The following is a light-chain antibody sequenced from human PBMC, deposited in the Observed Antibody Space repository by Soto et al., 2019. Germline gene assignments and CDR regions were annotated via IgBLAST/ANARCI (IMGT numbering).Light chain of an antibody. CDR1: QSIRSW. CDR3: QQYNSYSYT. Sequence: DIQMTQSPSTLSASVGDRVTITCRARQSIRSWLAWYQQKPGKAPKLLIYDASSLESGVPSRFSGSGSGTEFTLTISSLQPDDFATYYCQQYNSYSYTFGKGTKLEIK. J-gene: IGKJ2*01. CDR2: DAS. V-gene: IGKV1-5*01.